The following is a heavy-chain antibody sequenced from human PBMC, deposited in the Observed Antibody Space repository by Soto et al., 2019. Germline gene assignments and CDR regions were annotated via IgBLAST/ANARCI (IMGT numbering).Heavy chain of an antibody. V-gene: IGHV3-74*03. CDR2: VNNDGTDT. CDR3: ARGGLQHDLDV. CDR1: GFTFSNYW. Sequence: EVQLVESGGGLVQPGGSLRLSCAASGFTFSNYWMYWVRQAPGKGLVWVSRVNNDGTDTTHADSVKGRFTISRDNAENPLYLQMNSLRAEDTAVYYCARGGLQHDLDVWGQGSTVTVSS. J-gene: IGHJ6*02. D-gene: IGHD6-13*01.